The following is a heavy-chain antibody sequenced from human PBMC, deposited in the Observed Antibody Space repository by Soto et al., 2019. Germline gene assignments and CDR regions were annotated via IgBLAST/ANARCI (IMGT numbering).Heavy chain of an antibody. D-gene: IGHD2-21*02. CDR2: ISYDGSNK. CDR3: AKVNVVTPAFDY. V-gene: IGHV3-30*18. Sequence: GGSLRLSCAASGFTFSSYGMHWVRQAPGKGLEWVAVISYDGSNKYYADSVKGRFTISRDNSKNTLYLQMNSLRAEDTAVYYCAKVNVVTPAFDYWGQGTLVTVSS. J-gene: IGHJ4*02. CDR1: GFTFSSYG.